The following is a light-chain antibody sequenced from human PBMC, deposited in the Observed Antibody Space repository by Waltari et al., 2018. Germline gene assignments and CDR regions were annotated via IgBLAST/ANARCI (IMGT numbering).Light chain of an antibody. J-gene: IGKJ2*01. V-gene: IGKV3-11*01. CDR2: DAS. Sequence: EVVLTQSPATLSLSPGERATLSCRASQSVNSFLAWYQQKPGQAPRLLIYDASNRGTGIPGRVSGSGVGTDFTLTISSLGPEDFAVYYCQQRANWPYTFGRGTELEIK. CDR3: QQRANWPYT. CDR1: QSVNSF.